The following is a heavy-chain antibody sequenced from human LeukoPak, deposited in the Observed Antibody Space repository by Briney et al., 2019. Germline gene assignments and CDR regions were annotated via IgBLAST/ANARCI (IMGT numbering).Heavy chain of an antibody. CDR1: GGTFSSYA. CDR2: IIPIFGTA. Sequence: ASVKVSCKASGGTFSSYAISWVRQAPGQGLEWMGGIIPIFGTANYAQKFQGRVTITADESMSTAYMELSSLRSEDTAVYYCARDQGAMALDYWGQGTLVTVSS. V-gene: IGHV1-69*13. CDR3: ARDQGAMALDY. J-gene: IGHJ4*02. D-gene: IGHD1-26*01.